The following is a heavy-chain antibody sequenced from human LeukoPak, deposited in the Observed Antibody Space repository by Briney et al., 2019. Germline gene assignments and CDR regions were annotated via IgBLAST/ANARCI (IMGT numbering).Heavy chain of an antibody. CDR3: ARDIGYYDSSYFDY. CDR1: GYTFTSYG. D-gene: IGHD3-22*01. Sequence: ASVKVSCKASGYTFTSYGIGWVRQAPGQGLEWMGWISAYNGNTNYAQKLQGRVTMTTDTSTSTAYMELRSLRSDDTAVYYCARDIGYYDSSYFDYWGQGTLVTVSS. J-gene: IGHJ4*02. V-gene: IGHV1-18*01. CDR2: ISAYNGNT.